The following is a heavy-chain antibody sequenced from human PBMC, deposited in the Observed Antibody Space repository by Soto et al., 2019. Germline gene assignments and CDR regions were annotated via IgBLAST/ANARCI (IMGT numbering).Heavy chain of an antibody. D-gene: IGHD5-12*01. Sequence: QVQLVQSGAEVKKPGSSVKVSCKASGGTFSSYAISWVRQAPGHGLEWMGGIIPIFGTANYAQKFQGRVTITADKSTSTAYMELSSLRSEDTAVYYCASQPRWLQLGYFDYWGQGTLVTVCS. CDR3: ASQPRWLQLGYFDY. V-gene: IGHV1-69*06. CDR2: IIPIFGTA. CDR1: GGTFSSYA. J-gene: IGHJ4*02.